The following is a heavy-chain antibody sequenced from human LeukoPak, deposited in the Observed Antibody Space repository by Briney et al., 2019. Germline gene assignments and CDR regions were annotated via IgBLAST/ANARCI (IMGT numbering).Heavy chain of an antibody. CDR2: ISAYNGNT. J-gene: IGHJ4*02. V-gene: IGHV1-18*01. D-gene: IGHD6-13*01. CDR3: ARGDEQQLAYYFDY. Sequence: GASVKVSCKASGYTFTSYGISWARQAPGQGLEWMGWISAYNGNTNYAQKLQGRVTMTTDTSTSTAYMELRSLRSDDTAVYYCARGDEQQLAYYFDYWGQGTLVTVSS. CDR1: GYTFTSYG.